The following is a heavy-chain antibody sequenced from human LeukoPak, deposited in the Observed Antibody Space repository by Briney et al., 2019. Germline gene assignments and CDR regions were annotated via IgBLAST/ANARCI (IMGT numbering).Heavy chain of an antibody. V-gene: IGHV4-34*01. D-gene: IGHD6-13*01. CDR3: ARALGIAAAGISFFDY. J-gene: IGHJ4*02. Sequence: SETLSLTCAVYGGSFSGYYWSWIRQPPGKGLEWIREINHSGSTNYNPSLKSRVTISVDTSKNQFSLKLSSVTAADTAVYYCARALGIAAAGISFFDYWGQGTLVTVSS. CDR2: INHSGST. CDR1: GGSFSGYY.